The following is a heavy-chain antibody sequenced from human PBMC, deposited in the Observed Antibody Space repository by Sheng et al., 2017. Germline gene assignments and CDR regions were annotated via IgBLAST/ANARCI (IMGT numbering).Heavy chain of an antibody. D-gene: IGHD1-26*01. J-gene: IGHJ4*02. V-gene: IGHV3-53*01. CDR3: ARDPRIDGRVDFDY. CDR1: GFTVSSNY. CDR2: IYSGGST. Sequence: EVQLVESGGGLIQPGGSLRLSCAASGFTVSSNYMSWVRQAPGKGLEWVSVIYSGGSTYYADSVKGRFTISRDNSKNTLYLQMNSLRAEDTAVYYCARDPRIDGRVDFDYWGQGTLVTV.